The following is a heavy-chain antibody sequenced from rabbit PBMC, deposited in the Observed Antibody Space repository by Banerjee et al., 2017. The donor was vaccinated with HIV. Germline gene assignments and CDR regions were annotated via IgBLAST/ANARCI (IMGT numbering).Heavy chain of an antibody. Sequence: QEQLEESGGGLVQPEGSLTLTCTASGFSFRNKYVMCWVRQAPGKGLEWIACINSGSTVYATWAKGRFTISRTSSTTVALQMTSLTAADTATYFCARDLAGVIGWNFDLWGPGTLVTVS. V-gene: IGHV1S45*01. CDR1: GFSFRNKYV. D-gene: IGHD4-1*01. CDR3: ARDLAGVIGWNFDL. J-gene: IGHJ4*01. CDR2: INSGST.